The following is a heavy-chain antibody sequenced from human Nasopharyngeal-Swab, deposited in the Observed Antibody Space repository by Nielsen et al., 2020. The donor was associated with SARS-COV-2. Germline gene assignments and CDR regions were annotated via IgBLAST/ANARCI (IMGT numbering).Heavy chain of an antibody. CDR1: GGSISSGSYY. D-gene: IGHD1-20*01. J-gene: IGHJ2*01. CDR3: ARPTNWRRFWYFDL. CDR2: INHGGST. Sequence: SETLSLTCTVSGGSISSGSYYWNWIRQSPGMGLEWIGEINHGGSTNYNPSLKSRVTISIDTSKNQFSLILTSLTAADTAVYFCARPTNWRRFWYFDLWGRGTLVTVSS. V-gene: IGHV4-39*07.